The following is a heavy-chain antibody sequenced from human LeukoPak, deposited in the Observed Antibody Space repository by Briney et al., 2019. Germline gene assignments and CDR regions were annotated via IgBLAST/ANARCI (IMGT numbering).Heavy chain of an antibody. CDR1: GFTFSSYG. D-gene: IGHD3-22*01. J-gene: IGHJ4*02. CDR2: ISGSGGST. Sequence: GGSLRLSCAASGFTFSSYGMSWVRQAPGKGLEWVSAISGSGGSTYYADSVKGRFTISRDNSKNTLYLQMNSLRAEDTAVYYCAMSSYYYDSSGYPAYFDYWGQGTLVTVSS. V-gene: IGHV3-23*01. CDR3: AMSSYYYDSSGYPAYFDY.